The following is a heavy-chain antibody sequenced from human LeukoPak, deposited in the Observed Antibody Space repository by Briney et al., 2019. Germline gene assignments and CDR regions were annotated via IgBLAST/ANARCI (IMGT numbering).Heavy chain of an antibody. D-gene: IGHD2/OR15-2a*01. J-gene: IGHJ4*02. CDR2: INPDRCDT. CDR1: GYTFTGYY. Sequence: ASVKVSCKTSGYTFTGYYMHWVRQAPGQGLEWMGWINPDRCDTHYGQSFQGRVTLTTDTSISTAYMEVNILRSDDTAVYYCFREYSAGDYWGQGTLVTVSS. V-gene: IGHV1-2*02. CDR3: FREYSAGDY.